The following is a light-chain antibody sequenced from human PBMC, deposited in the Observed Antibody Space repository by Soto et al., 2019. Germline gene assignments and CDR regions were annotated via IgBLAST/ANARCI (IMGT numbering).Light chain of an antibody. CDR3: QQLNSLPS. Sequence: HLTQSPSSLSASVGDSVTITCRASQGISNYLAWYQQKPGKAPKLLIYSSSTLQSGVPSRFRGSGSGTDFTLTISILQPEDFATYDCQQLNSLPSFGGGTKVESK. CDR1: QGISNY. CDR2: SSS. J-gene: IGKJ4*01. V-gene: IGKV1-9*01.